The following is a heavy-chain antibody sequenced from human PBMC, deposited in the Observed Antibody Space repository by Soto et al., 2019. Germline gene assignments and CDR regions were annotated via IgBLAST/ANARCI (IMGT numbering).Heavy chain of an antibody. J-gene: IGHJ4*02. Sequence: EVQLLESGGNLVQPGGSLRLSFAASGFTFSSYAMSWVRQAPGKGLEWVSAISGSGGSKYYADSVKGRFTISRDSSKNTLYVQMNSLRADDTAVYYCAKERYAVAGTSIDYWCQGTLVTVSS. CDR3: AKERYAVAGTSIDY. D-gene: IGHD6-19*01. V-gene: IGHV3-23*01. CDR1: GFTFSSYA. CDR2: ISGSGGSK.